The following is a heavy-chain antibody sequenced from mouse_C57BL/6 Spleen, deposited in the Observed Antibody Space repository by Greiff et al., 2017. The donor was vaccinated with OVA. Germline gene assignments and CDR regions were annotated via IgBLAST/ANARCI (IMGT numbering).Heavy chain of an antibody. CDR3: ARDDYGDWYFDV. V-gene: IGHV1-54*01. D-gene: IGHD2-4*01. CDR1: GYAFTNYL. J-gene: IGHJ1*03. Sequence: LVESGAELVRPGTSVKVSCKASGYAFTNYLIEWVKQRPGQGLEWIGVINPGSGGTNYNEKFKGKATLTADKSSSTAYMQLSSLTSEDSAVYVCARDDYGDWYFDVWGTGTTVTVSS. CDR2: INPGSGGT.